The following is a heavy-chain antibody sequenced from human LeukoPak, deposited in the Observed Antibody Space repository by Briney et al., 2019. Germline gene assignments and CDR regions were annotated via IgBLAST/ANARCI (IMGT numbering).Heavy chain of an antibody. D-gene: IGHD4-11*01. Sequence: SVKVSCKASGGTFSSYAIRWVRQAPGQGLEWMGRIIPILGIANYAQKFQGRVTITADKSTSTAYMELSSLRAEDTAVYYCARDGHSNYILDVWGQGTTVTVSS. V-gene: IGHV1-69*04. J-gene: IGHJ6*02. CDR3: ARDGHSNYILDV. CDR2: IIPILGIA. CDR1: GGTFSSYA.